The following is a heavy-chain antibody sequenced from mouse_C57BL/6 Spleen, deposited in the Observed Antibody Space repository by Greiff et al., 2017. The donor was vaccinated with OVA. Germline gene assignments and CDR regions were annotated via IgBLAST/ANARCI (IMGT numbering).Heavy chain of an antibody. V-gene: IGHV1-55*01. CDR2: IYPGSGST. CDR1: GYTFTSYW. Sequence: QVQLQQPGAELVKPGASVKMSCKASGYTFTSYWITWVKQRPGQGLEWIGDIYPGSGSTNYNEKFKSKATLTVDTSSSTAYMKRSSLTSEDSAVYYSASLQLRLPCLDYGGKGTTLTVSS. CDR3: ASLQLRLPCLDY. J-gene: IGHJ2*01. D-gene: IGHD3-2*02.